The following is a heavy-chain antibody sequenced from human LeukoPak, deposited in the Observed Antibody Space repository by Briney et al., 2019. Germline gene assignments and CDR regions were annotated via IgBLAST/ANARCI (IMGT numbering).Heavy chain of an antibody. Sequence: GGSLRLSCAASGFTFSSYWMSWVRQAPGKGLEWVANIKQDGSDKYYVDSVKGRFSISKDNAKNLLFLEMSSLRAEDTAVYYCAREYDFWRYLGYWGQGILVTVSS. CDR3: AREYDFWRYLGY. CDR1: GFTFSSYW. V-gene: IGHV3-7*01. J-gene: IGHJ4*02. CDR2: IKQDGSDK. D-gene: IGHD3-3*01.